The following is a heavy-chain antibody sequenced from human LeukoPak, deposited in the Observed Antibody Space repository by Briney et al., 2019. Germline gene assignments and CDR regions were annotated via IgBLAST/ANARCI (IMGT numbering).Heavy chain of an antibody. J-gene: IGHJ4*02. V-gene: IGHV3-7*01. CDR2: IKQDGSQE. CDR1: RFTLSTYW. D-gene: IGHD3-3*01. Sequence: GGSLRLSCAASRFTLSTYWMSWVRQAPGKGLEWVAHIKQDGSQEYYVDSVKGRFTISGDSAKNSLYLQMNSLRAEDTAVYYCARGVPYDSWSGPHYSDYWGQGTLVTVSS. CDR3: ARGVPYDSWSGPHYSDY.